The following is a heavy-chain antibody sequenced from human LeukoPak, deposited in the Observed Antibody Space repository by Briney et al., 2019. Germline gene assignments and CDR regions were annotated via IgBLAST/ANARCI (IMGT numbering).Heavy chain of an antibody. D-gene: IGHD3-9*01. V-gene: IGHV4-34*01. CDR3: ARGGDILTGYFDY. CDR2: INHSGST. J-gene: IGHJ4*02. Sequence: IGEINHSGSTNYNPSLKSRVTISVDTSKNQFSLKLSSVTAADTAVYYCARGGDILTGYFDYWGQGTLVTVSS.